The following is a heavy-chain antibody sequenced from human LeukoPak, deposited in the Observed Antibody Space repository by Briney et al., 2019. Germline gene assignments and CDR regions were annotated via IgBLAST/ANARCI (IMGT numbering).Heavy chain of an antibody. D-gene: IGHD3-10*01. V-gene: IGHV3-30*18. J-gene: IGHJ4*02. CDR1: GFIFSGYG. CDR3: AKDRIVISFGDVSKH. Sequence: GGSLRLSCAASGFIFSGYGMHWVRQAPGKGLEWVALISHDESNKHYADSVKGRSTISRDNSKNTLYLQMNSLRVEDTAIYYCAKDRIVISFGDVSKHWGQGTLVTVSS. CDR2: ISHDESNK.